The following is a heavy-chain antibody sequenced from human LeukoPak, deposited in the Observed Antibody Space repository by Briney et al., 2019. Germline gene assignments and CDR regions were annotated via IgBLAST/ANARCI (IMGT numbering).Heavy chain of an antibody. CDR2: IKSKTDGGTT. CDR3: STEGRVAGTQHPFDY. J-gene: IGHJ4*02. Sequence: GGSLRLSCAASGFTFSDAWMNWVRQAPGKGLEWVGRIKSKTDGGTTGFAAPVKGRFTISRDDSTNTVYLQMNSLGTGDTAVYYCSTEGRVAGTQHPFDYWGRGTLVTVSS. V-gene: IGHV3-15*07. D-gene: IGHD6-19*01. CDR1: GFTFSDAW.